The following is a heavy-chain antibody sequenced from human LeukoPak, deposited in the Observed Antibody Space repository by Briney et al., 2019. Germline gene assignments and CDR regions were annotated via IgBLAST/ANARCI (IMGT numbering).Heavy chain of an antibody. D-gene: IGHD6-19*01. CDR1: GGSISNYY. CDR2: IYTSGST. Sequence: SETLSLTCTVSGGSISNYYWSWIRQPAGKGLEWIGRIYTSGSTNYSPSLKSRVTMSVDTSKYQFSLKLSSVTAADTAVYYCARDVYSSGWYEDYWGQGTLVTVSS. V-gene: IGHV4-4*07. CDR3: ARDVYSSGWYEDY. J-gene: IGHJ4*02.